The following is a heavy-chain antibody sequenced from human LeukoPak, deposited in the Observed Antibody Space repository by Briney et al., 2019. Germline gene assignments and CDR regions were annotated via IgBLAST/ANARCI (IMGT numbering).Heavy chain of an antibody. V-gene: IGHV4-34*01. CDR1: GGSFSGYY. D-gene: IGHD6-19*01. CDR2: IKHSGSA. J-gene: IGHJ4*02. Sequence: SETLSLTCAVYGGSFSGYYWSWIRQPPGKGLEWIGDIKHSGSANSNPSLKSRVTISIDTSQNQFSLKPGSVTAADTAVYYCASAVAGRGDFDYWGQGTLVTVSS. CDR3: ASAVAGRGDFDY.